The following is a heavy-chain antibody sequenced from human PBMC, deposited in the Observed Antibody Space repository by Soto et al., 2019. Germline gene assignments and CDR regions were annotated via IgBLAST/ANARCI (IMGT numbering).Heavy chain of an antibody. J-gene: IGHJ6*02. CDR1: AFSFSSDA. V-gene: IGHV3-23*01. D-gene: IGHD2-15*01. CDR2: ISGSGGIT. CDR3: AKGITDTGGYYYYSMDV. Sequence: GGSLRLSCLASAFSFSSDAMGWVRQAPGQGLDWVSVISGSGGITYSADSVKGRFTISRDNSTNILYLQMNSLRAEDTAVYYCAKGITDTGGYYYYSMDVLGQGTAGTAAS.